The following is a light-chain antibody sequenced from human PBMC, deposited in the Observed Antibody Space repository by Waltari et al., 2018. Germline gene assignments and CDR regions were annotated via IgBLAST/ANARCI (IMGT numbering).Light chain of an antibody. CDR1: SSNIGNNY. CDR2: DNY. Sequence: SVLTQPPSVSAAPGQKVTISCSGSSSNIGNNYVAWSKQLPGRAPKPLIYDNYTRPSGVPGRFSGSRSGTSATLGITGLQTGDEAVYYCGTWDTSLSPGEVFGGGTKLTVL. CDR3: GTWDTSLSPGEV. V-gene: IGLV1-51*01. J-gene: IGLJ2*01.